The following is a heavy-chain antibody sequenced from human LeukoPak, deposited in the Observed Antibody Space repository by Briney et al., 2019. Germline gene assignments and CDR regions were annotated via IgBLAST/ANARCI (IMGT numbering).Heavy chain of an antibody. CDR3: ARGFWKNTGHWFDP. CDR2: VCYSGST. D-gene: IGHD1-1*01. CDR1: GGSVSTSSYC. Sequence: SETLSLTCTVSGGSVSTSSYCWGWIRQPPGKGLEWIGSVCYSGSTNYNPSLKSRVTISVDTSKNQFSLKLSSVTAADTAVYYCARGFWKNTGHWFDPWGQGTLVTVSS. V-gene: IGHV4-39*07. J-gene: IGHJ5*02.